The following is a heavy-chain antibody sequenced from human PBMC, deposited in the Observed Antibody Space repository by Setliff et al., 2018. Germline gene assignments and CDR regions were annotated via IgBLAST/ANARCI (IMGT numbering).Heavy chain of an antibody. CDR2: IYPGDSDT. CDR1: GYSFTSYW. CDR3: ARYDSSGYHYYYGMDV. J-gene: IGHJ6*02. D-gene: IGHD3-22*01. Sequence: ESLKISCKGSGYSFTSYWIGWVRQMPGKGLEWVGIIYPGDSDTRYSPSFQGQVTISADKSISTAYLQWSSLKASDTAMYYCARYDSSGYHYYYGMDVWGQGTTVTAP. V-gene: IGHV5-51*01.